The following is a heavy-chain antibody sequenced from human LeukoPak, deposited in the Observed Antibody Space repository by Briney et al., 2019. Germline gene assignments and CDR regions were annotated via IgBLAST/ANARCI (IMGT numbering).Heavy chain of an antibody. CDR1: GFTFSNAW. CDR3: TTDLRDYCGSTSCPSGSGY. Sequence: GGSLRLSCAASGFTFSNAWMSWVRQAPGKGLEWVGRIKSKTDGGTTDYAAPVKGRFTISRDGSKNTLYLQMNSLKTEDTAVYYCTTDLRDYCGSTSCPSGSGYWGQGTLVTVSS. D-gene: IGHD2-2*01. CDR2: IKSKTDGGTT. J-gene: IGHJ4*02. V-gene: IGHV3-15*01.